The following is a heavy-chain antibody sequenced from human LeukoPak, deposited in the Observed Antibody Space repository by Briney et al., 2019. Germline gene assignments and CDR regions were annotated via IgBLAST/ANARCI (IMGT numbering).Heavy chain of an antibody. CDR2: INHRGST. D-gene: IGHD3-16*02. V-gene: IGHV4-34*01. Sequence: SETLSLTCAVYGGSFSGYYWNWIRQPPGKGLEWIGEINHRGSTNYNPSLKSRVTISVDTSKRQFSLKLSSVTAADTAVYYCARGRTTYDYVWGSYRPPDYWGQGTLVTVSS. CDR1: GGSFSGYY. J-gene: IGHJ4*02. CDR3: ARGRTTYDYVWGSYRPPDY.